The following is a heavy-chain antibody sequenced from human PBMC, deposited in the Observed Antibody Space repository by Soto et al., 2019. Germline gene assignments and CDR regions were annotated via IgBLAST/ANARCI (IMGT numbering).Heavy chain of an antibody. CDR3: ARDIVFGGTYGMDV. D-gene: IGHD3-16*01. J-gene: IGHJ6*02. Sequence: QVQLVQSGAEVKKPGSSVKVSCKASGGTFSRSAISWVRQAPGQGLEWMGGIIAIFGTANYAKKFQGRVPTTADESAATAYLWLSSLTSEDTAVYYCARDIVFGGTYGMDVWGQGTKVTVSS. CDR1: GGTFSRSA. CDR2: IIAIFGTA. V-gene: IGHV1-69*12.